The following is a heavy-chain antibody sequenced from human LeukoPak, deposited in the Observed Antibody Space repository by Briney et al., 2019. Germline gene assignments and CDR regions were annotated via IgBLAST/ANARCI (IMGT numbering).Heavy chain of an antibody. Sequence: GSVKVSCKASGYSFTDYFLYWVRQAPGQGLEWMGRINPDAGDTNYAQTFQGRITMTRDTSISTAYTELSSLKSDDTAVYYCARLSTATRHWLAASDIWGQGTVVTVSS. V-gene: IGHV1-2*06. CDR2: INPDAGDT. D-gene: IGHD6-19*01. CDR1: GYSFTDYF. CDR3: ARLSTATRHWLAASDI. J-gene: IGHJ3*02.